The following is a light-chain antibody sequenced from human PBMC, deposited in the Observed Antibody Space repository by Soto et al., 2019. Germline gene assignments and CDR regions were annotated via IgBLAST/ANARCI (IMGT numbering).Light chain of an antibody. Sequence: EIVMTHSPATLSVSPGERATLSCRASQSVSNNLAWYQQKPVQAPRLLIYGASTRATAIPARFSGSGSGTEFTLTISSLQSEDFAVYVCQQDDNWPYTFGQGTKLEIK. CDR2: GAS. J-gene: IGKJ2*01. V-gene: IGKV3-15*01. CDR3: QQDDNWPYT. CDR1: QSVSNN.